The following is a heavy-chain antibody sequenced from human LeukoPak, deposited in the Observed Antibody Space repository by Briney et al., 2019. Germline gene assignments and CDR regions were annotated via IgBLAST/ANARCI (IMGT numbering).Heavy chain of an antibody. CDR1: GYTFTTYG. Sequence: ASVKVSCKASGYTFTTYGISWVRQAPGQGLEWKGWISAYNGNTKYAQKLQGRVTMTTDTSTSTAYMELKSLRSDDTAVYYCARDQMGGSYYGYFQHWGQGTLVTVSS. CDR2: ISAYNGNT. D-gene: IGHD1-26*01. J-gene: IGHJ1*01. CDR3: ARDQMGGSYYGYFQH. V-gene: IGHV1-18*01.